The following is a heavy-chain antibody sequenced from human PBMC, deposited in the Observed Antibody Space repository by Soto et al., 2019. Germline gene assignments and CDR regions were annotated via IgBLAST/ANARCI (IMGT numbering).Heavy chain of an antibody. D-gene: IGHD3-3*01. CDR3: AREPRPYDFWSGYSHQDYYYYMDV. CDR2: IKQDGSEK. V-gene: IGHV3-7*01. CDR1: GFTFSSYW. Sequence: GGSLRLSCAASGFTFSSYWMSWVRQAPGKGLEWVANIKQDGSEKYYVDSVKGRFTISRDNAKNSLYLQMNSLRAEDTAVYYFAREPRPYDFWSGYSHQDYYYYMDVWGKGTTVTVSS. J-gene: IGHJ6*03.